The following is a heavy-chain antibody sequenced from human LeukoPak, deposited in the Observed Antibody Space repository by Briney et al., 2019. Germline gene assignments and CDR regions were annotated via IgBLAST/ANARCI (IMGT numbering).Heavy chain of an antibody. CDR1: GGTFSSYA. CDR2: MNPNSGNT. CDR3: ARGSDYYDSSGYYYYMDV. J-gene: IGHJ6*03. V-gene: IGHV1-8*02. D-gene: IGHD3-22*01. Sequence: ASVKVSCKASGGTFSSYAISWVRQATGQGLEWMGWMNPNSGNTGYAQKFQGRVTMTRNTSISTAYMELSSLRSEDTAVYYCARGSDYYDSSGYYYYMDVWGKGTTVTVSS.